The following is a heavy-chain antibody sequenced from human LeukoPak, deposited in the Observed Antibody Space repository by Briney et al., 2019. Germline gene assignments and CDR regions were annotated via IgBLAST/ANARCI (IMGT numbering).Heavy chain of an antibody. CDR1: GGSIRSTTYY. J-gene: IGHJ4*02. CDR3: ARAPHFFDTSGSRYYFDY. Sequence: SETPSLTCSVSGGSIRSTTYYWGWIRQPPGKGLEWIGSIHYSGNTYYSPSLMSRVTISVDTPKNQFSLNLSSVTAADTAVYYCARAPHFFDTSGSRYYFDYWGQGALVTVSS. CDR2: IHYSGNT. D-gene: IGHD3-22*01. V-gene: IGHV4-39*07.